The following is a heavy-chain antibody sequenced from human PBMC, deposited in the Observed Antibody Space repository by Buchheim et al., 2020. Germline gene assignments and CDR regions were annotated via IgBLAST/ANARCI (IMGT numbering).Heavy chain of an antibody. CDR3: ARRIVVPAAILGYYFDY. J-gene: IGHJ4*02. D-gene: IGHD2-2*01. V-gene: IGHV4-34*01. Sequence: QVQLQQWGAGLLKPSETLSLTCAVYGGSFSGYYWSWIRQPPGKGLEWIGEINHSGSTNYNPSLKSPVPISVDTSKNQISLKLSSVTDADTAVYYCARRIVVPAAILGYYFDYWGQGTL. CDR2: INHSGST. CDR1: GGSFSGYY.